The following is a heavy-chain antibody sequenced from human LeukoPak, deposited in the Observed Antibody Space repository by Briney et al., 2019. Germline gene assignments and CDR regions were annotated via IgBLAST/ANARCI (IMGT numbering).Heavy chain of an antibody. CDR2: TSYDESNK. J-gene: IGHJ4*02. V-gene: IGHV3-30*18. CDR1: GFTFNRFA. Sequence: GGSLRLSCAASGFTFNRFAMRWVRQAPGKGLEWVAVTSYDESNKHYVDSVKGRFTISRDNSKNTLYLQMNSLRAEDTALYYCAKECSLGTCSFDSWGQGTLVTVSS. D-gene: IGHD2-15*01. CDR3: AKECSLGTCSFDS.